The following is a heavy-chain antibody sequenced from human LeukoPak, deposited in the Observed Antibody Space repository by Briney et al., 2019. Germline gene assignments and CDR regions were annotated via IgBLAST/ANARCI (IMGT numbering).Heavy chain of an antibody. Sequence: EASVKVSCKASGYTFTGYYLHWVRQAPGQGLEWMGWINPRTGGTNYAQKFQGRVTLTRDTSISTAYMEPRRLRYDDTAVYYCARRVPAAVLDVWGQGTLVTVSS. D-gene: IGHD2-2*01. J-gene: IGHJ4*02. CDR3: ARRVPAAVLDV. CDR1: GYTFTGYY. CDR2: INPRTGGT. V-gene: IGHV1-2*02.